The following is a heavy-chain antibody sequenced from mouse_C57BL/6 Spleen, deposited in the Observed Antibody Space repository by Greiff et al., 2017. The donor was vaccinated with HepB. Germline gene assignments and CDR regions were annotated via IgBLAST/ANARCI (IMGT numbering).Heavy chain of an antibody. Sequence: VQLKESGPELVKPGASVKISCKASGYSFTDYNMNWVKQSNGKSLEWIGVINPNYGTTSYNQKFKGKATLTVDQSSSTAYMQLNSLTSEDSAVYYCAREYDYLHYYAMDYWGQGTSVTVSS. CDR3: AREYDYLHYYAMDY. D-gene: IGHD2-4*01. CDR1: GYSFTDYN. V-gene: IGHV1-39*01. J-gene: IGHJ4*01. CDR2: INPNYGTT.